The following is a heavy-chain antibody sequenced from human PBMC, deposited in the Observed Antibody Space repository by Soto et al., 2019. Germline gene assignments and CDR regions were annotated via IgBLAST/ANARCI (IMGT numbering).Heavy chain of an antibody. J-gene: IGHJ6*02. CDR2: IYYSGST. CDR1: GGSISSGDYY. D-gene: IGHD6-19*01. Sequence: SETLSLTCSVSGGSISSGDYYWSWIRQPPGKGLEWIGYIYYSGSTYYNPSLKSRVTISVDTSKNQFSLKLSSVTAADTAVYYCARQGQWLATYYYYGMDVWGQGTTVTVSS. CDR3: ARQGQWLATYYYYGMDV. V-gene: IGHV4-30-4*01.